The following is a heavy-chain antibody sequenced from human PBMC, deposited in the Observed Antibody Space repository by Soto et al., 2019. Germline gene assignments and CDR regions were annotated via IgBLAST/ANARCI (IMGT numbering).Heavy chain of an antibody. Sequence: QVQLVQSGAEVKKPGSSVKVSCKASGGTFSSYAISWVRQAPGQGLEWMGGIIPIFGTANYAQKFQGRVTITEDESTSTAYMELRSLRSEDTAVYYCARLVLRFLEWESRYYYYGMDVWGQGNTVTVSS. J-gene: IGHJ6*02. CDR3: ARLVLRFLEWESRYYYYGMDV. CDR1: GGTFSSYA. CDR2: IIPIFGTA. V-gene: IGHV1-69*01. D-gene: IGHD3-3*01.